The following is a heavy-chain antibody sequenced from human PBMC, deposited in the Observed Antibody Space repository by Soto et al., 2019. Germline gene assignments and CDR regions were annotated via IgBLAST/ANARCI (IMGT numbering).Heavy chain of an antibody. CDR2: IKQDGSET. Sequence: GGSLRLSCAASGFTFSSYWMSWVRQAPGKGLEWVANIKQDGSETYYVDSVKGRFTISRDNAKNSLYLQMNSLRAEDTAVYYCARVFESTWEQEYFDYWGKGTLVTVYS. CDR3: ARVFESTWEQEYFDY. V-gene: IGHV3-7*01. CDR1: GFTFSSYW. D-gene: IGHD1-26*01. J-gene: IGHJ4*02.